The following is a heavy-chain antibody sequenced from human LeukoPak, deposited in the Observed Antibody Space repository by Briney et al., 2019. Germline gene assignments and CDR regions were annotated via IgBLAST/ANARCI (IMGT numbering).Heavy chain of an antibody. Sequence: SETLSLTCAVYGGSFSGYYWSWIRQPPGKGLEWIGESNHSGSTNYNPSLKSRVTISVDTSKNQFSLKLSSVTAADTAVYYCARGPRGNFDYWGQGTLVTVSS. J-gene: IGHJ4*02. CDR2: SNHSGST. CDR3: ARGPRGNFDY. D-gene: IGHD3-16*01. V-gene: IGHV4-34*01. CDR1: GGSFSGYY.